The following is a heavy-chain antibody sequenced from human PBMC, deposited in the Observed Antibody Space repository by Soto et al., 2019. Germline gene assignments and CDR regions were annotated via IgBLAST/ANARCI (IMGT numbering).Heavy chain of an antibody. J-gene: IGHJ6*02. CDR2: IYSGGST. Sequence: EVQLVESGGGLIQPGGSLRLSCAASGFTVSSNYMSWVRQAPGKGLEWVSVIYSGGSTYYADSVKGRFTISRDNSKNTLYLQMTSLRAEDTAVYYCASLGSYYYDSSGYYPRSGYYYGMDVWGQGTTVTVSS. V-gene: IGHV3-53*01. CDR1: GFTVSSNY. CDR3: ASLGSYYYDSSGYYPRSGYYYGMDV. D-gene: IGHD3-22*01.